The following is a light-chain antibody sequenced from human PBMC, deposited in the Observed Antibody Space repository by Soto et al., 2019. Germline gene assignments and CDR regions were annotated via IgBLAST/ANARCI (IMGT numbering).Light chain of an antibody. Sequence: IVLTQSPGTLSVSPGERVILSCRASQTLRNKLAWYQQKPGQAPRLLIYGGFSRATGIPARFSGSGSGTEFTLTINSLLSEEFAIYYFQQHNAWPLTFGPGTKLDLK. J-gene: IGKJ3*01. CDR1: QTLRNK. V-gene: IGKV3-15*01. CDR2: GGF. CDR3: QQHNAWPLT.